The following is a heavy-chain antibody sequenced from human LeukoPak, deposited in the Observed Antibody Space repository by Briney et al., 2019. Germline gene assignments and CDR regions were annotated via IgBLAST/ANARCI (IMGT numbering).Heavy chain of an antibody. CDR3: ASRSPNIAVADDDY. Sequence: EASVKVSCKASGGTFSSYAICWVRQAPGQGLEWMGGIIPIFGTANYTQKFQGRVTFTADESTSTAYMELSSLRSEDTAVYYCASRSPNIAVADDDYWGQGTLVTVSS. D-gene: IGHD6-19*01. CDR2: IIPIFGTA. V-gene: IGHV1-69*13. J-gene: IGHJ4*02. CDR1: GGTFSSYA.